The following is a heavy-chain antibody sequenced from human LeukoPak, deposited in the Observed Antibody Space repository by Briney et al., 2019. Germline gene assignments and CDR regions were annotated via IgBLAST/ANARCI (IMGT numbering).Heavy chain of an antibody. D-gene: IGHD1-7*01. CDR1: GFTFSNNA. CDR2: ISGSGGNT. Sequence: GGSLRLSCAASGFTFSNNAMSWVRQAPGKGLEWVSAISGSGGNTYYADSVKGRFTISRDNSKNTLYLQMNSLRAEDTAVYYCARSTRRSGTTARVDYWGQGTLVTVSS. V-gene: IGHV3-23*01. J-gene: IGHJ4*02. CDR3: ARSTRRSGTTARVDY.